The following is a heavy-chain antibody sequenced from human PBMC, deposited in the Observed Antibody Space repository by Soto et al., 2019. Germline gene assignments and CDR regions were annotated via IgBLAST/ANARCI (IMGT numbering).Heavy chain of an antibody. V-gene: IGHV5-51*01. Sequence: PGESLKSSCKGSGYSFTSYWIGWVRQMAGKGLEWMGIIYPGDSDTRYSPSFQGQVTISADKSISTAYLQWSSLKASDTAMYYCARLGDYGHYSAVFCGQGTLVIVSS. D-gene: IGHD4-17*01. CDR1: GYSFTSYW. J-gene: IGHJ4*02. CDR3: ARLGDYGHYSAVF. CDR2: IYPGDSDT.